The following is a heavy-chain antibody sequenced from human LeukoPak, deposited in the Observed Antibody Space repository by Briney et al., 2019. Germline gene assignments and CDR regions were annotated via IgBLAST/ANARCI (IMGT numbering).Heavy chain of an antibody. CDR3: ARGPLITFGVDA. J-gene: IGHJ6*02. Sequence: TGGSLRLSCGASGSTFSSSDMHWVRQAPGKGLEWVAVIWHDESIKSYADSVKGRFTVSKDNSQTTIYLQMNSLRAEVTALYYCARGPLITFGVDAWGHGTTVTVSS. CDR1: GSTFSSSD. V-gene: IGHV3-33*01. CDR2: IWHDESIK.